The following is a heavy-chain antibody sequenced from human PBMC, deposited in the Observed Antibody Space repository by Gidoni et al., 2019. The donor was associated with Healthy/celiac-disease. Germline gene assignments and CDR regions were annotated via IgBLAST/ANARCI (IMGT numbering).Heavy chain of an antibody. CDR1: GGSISSYY. Sequence: QVQLQESGPGLGKPSETLSLTCTVSGGSISSYYWSWIRQPPGKGLEWIGYIYYSGSTNYTPSLQSRVTISLDTSQTQFSLTLSSVPAADPAVYYCARAQLYGSDPSPDYWGQGTLVTVSS. V-gene: IGHV4-59*01. CDR2: IYYSGST. D-gene: IGHD3-10*01. J-gene: IGHJ4*02. CDR3: ARAQLYGSDPSPDY.